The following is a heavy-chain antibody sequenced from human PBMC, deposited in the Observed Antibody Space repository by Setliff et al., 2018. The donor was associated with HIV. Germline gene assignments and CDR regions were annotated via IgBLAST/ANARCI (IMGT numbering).Heavy chain of an antibody. CDR3: ARKDHYYDARRGFFNI. CDR1: GYSISSGYY. V-gene: IGHV4-38-2*01. D-gene: IGHD3-16*01. CDR2: IYHSGST. Sequence: SETLSLTCAVSGYSISSGYYWGWIRQPPGKGLEWIGSIYHSGSTYNNPSLKSRVTISVDTSKNQFSLKLTSVTAADTAVYYCARKDHYYDARRGFFNIWGQGTMVTVSS. J-gene: IGHJ3*02.